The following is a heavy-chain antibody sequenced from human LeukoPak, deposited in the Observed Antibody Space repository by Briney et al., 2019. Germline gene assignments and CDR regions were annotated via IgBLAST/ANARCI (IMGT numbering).Heavy chain of an antibody. J-gene: IGHJ4*02. CDR3: AKFAQRYCSGGSCHPFDY. CDR1: GFTFSTYG. CDR2: ISYDGSNK. V-gene: IGHV3-30*18. Sequence: GESLRLSCAASGFTFSTYGMHWVRQAPGKGLEWVAVISYDGSNKYYADSVKGRFTISRDNSKNTLYLQMNSLRAEDTAAYYCAKFAQRYCSGGSCHPFDYWGQGTLVTVSS. D-gene: IGHD2-15*01.